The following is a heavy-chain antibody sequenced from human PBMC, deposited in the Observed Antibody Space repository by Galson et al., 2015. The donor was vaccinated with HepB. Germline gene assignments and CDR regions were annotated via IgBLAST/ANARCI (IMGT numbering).Heavy chain of an antibody. V-gene: IGHV3-11*06. D-gene: IGHD2-21*01. CDR1: GFRFSDYS. CDR3: ARDLRPHCGTRCYLTFDY. CDR2: ISTRSDYT. Sequence: SLRLSCAASGFRFSDYSMAWLRQAPGKGLEWISYISTRSDYTNYADSAKGRFTISRDDAQNSLFLQMNTLRVEDTAVYYCARDLRPHCGTRCYLTFDYWGQGILVTVSS. J-gene: IGHJ4*02.